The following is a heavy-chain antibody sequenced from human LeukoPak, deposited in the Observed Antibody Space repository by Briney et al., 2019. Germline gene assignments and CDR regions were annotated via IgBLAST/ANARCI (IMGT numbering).Heavy chain of an antibody. Sequence: PSETLSLTCTVSGGSISSYYWSWIRQPPGKGLEWIGYIYYSGSTNYNPSLKSRVTISVDTSKNQFSLKLSSVTAADTAVYYCARSNYDILTGYHYNWFDPWGQGTLVTVSS. V-gene: IGHV4-59*08. J-gene: IGHJ5*02. CDR2: IYYSGST. CDR3: ARSNYDILTGYHYNWFDP. CDR1: GGSISSYY. D-gene: IGHD3-9*01.